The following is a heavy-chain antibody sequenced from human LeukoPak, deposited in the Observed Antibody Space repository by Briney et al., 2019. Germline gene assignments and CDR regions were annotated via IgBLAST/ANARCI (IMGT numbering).Heavy chain of an antibody. CDR2: IMPGGHI. J-gene: IGHJ4*02. V-gene: IGHV3-66*01. CDR1: GFSVDSVF. D-gene: IGHD4-17*01. CDR3: ARGDSATTTFDF. Sequence: QPGGSLRLSCRASGFSVDSVFMNWVRQPPGKGLEWVSFIMPGGHIDYTDSVKGRFIISRDSFKNTLSLQMNSLRVDDSAVYYCARGDSATTTFDFWGQGTLVTVSS.